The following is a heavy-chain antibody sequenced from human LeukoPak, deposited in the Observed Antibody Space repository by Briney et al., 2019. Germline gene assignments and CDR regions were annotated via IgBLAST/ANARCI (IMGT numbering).Heavy chain of an antibody. Sequence: ASVKVSCKASGGTFSSYAISWVRQAPGQGLEWMGGIIPIFGTANYAQKFQGRVTITADESTSTAYMELSSLRSEDTAVYYCASRKDIVVVPAALDAFDIWGQGTMVTVSS. J-gene: IGHJ3*02. CDR2: IIPIFGTA. CDR3: ASRKDIVVVPAALDAFDI. V-gene: IGHV1-69*13. D-gene: IGHD2-2*01. CDR1: GGTFSSYA.